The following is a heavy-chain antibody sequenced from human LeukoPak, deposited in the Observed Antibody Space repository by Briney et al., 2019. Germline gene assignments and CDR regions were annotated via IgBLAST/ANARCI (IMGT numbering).Heavy chain of an antibody. V-gene: IGHV4-4*07. CDR2: IYTSGST. Sequence: PSETLSLTCTVSGGSISSYYWSWIRQPAGKGLEWIGRIYTSGSTNYNPSLKSRVTISVDTSKNQFSLKLSSVTAADTAVYYCAREVAKRYYDILTGYYDYWGQGTLVTVSS. CDR3: AREVAKRYYDILTGYYDY. CDR1: GGSISSYY. D-gene: IGHD3-9*01. J-gene: IGHJ4*02.